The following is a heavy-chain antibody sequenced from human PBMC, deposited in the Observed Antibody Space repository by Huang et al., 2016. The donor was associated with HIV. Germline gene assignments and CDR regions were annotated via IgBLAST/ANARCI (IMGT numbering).Heavy chain of an antibody. CDR2: IYYSGST. J-gene: IGHJ3*02. V-gene: IGHV4-61*01. Sequence: QVQLQESGPGLVKPSETLSLTCTVSGGSVSSGSYYWSWIRQPPGKGLDWIGYIYYSGSTNYHPFLKSRVTITVDTSKNQFSLKLSSVTAADTAVYYCARVDLLLGKYGDYEENAFDIWGQGTMVTVSS. D-gene: IGHD4-17*01. CDR1: GGSVSSGSYY. CDR3: ARVDLLLGKYGDYEENAFDI.